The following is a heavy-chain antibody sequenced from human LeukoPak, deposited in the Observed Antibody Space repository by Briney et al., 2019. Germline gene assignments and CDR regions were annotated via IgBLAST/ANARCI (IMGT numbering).Heavy chain of an antibody. CDR3: AKDRPNFHENSGHYYRRDGDS. J-gene: IGHJ5*01. Sequence: GGSLRLSCAASGLHFSGTAMSWVRQAPGKGLEWVASMCGTAGCTFYPDSVKGRFTISRDNSKNVLYLRMNSLTAEDTAIYYCAKDRPNFHENSGHYYRRDGDSWGQGTLVTVSS. CDR2: MCGTAGCT. V-gene: IGHV3-23*01. CDR1: GLHFSGTA. D-gene: IGHD3-22*01.